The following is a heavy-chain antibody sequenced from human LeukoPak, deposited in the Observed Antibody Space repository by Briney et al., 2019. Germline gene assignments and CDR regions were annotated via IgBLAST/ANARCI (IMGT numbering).Heavy chain of an antibody. Sequence: SETLSLTCAVYGGSFSGYYWSWIRQPPGKGLECIGEINHSGSTNYNSSLKSRVTISVDTSKNQFSLKLSSVTAADTAVYYCARGARYCSSTSCYINWFDPWGQGTLVTVSS. CDR2: INHSGST. D-gene: IGHD2-2*02. CDR1: GGSFSGYY. CDR3: ARGARYCSSTSCYINWFDP. J-gene: IGHJ5*02. V-gene: IGHV4-34*01.